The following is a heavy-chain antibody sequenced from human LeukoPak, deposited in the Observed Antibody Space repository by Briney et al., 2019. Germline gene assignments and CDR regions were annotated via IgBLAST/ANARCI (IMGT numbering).Heavy chain of an antibody. J-gene: IGHJ4*02. CDR2: IGGSGTST. Sequence: GGSLRLSCAASGFTFSSYAMNWVRQAQGKGLEGVSTIGGSGTSTYYTDSVKGRFSISTHNSKSTLYLQMNSLRADDTAVYYCAKRSSDYYWGFDYWGQGTLVTVSS. CDR3: AKRSSDYYWGFDY. V-gene: IGHV3-23*01. D-gene: IGHD3-22*01. CDR1: GFTFSSYA.